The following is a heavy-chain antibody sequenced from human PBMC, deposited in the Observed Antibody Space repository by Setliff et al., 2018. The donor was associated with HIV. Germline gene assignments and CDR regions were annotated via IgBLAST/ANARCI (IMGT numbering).Heavy chain of an antibody. CDR3: ARGALLAVFDFDH. D-gene: IGHD3-10*01. CDR2: INTGRGTR. J-gene: IGHJ4*01. Sequence: ASVKVSCKASGYSFTAYYVHWVRQAPGQGLDWVGVINTGRGTRDIAQRFQGRVAMTRDTSANTAYMELSSLRSDDTAVYFCARGALLAVFDFDHWGHGTLVTVSS. V-gene: IGHV1-46*01. CDR1: GYSFTAYY.